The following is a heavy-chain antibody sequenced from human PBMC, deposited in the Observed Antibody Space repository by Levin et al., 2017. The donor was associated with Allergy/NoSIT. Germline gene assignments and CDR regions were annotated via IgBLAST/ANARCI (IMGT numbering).Heavy chain of an antibody. J-gene: IGHJ6*02. CDR1: GFTFSSYG. Sequence: GESLKISCAASGFTFSSYGMHWVRQAPGKGLEWVAVISYDGSNKYYADSVKGRFTISRDNSKNTLYLQMNSLRAEDTAVYYCAKDLPPRNYASYYGMDVWGQGTTVTVSS. D-gene: IGHD1-7*01. V-gene: IGHV3-30*18. CDR3: AKDLPPRNYASYYGMDV. CDR2: ISYDGSNK.